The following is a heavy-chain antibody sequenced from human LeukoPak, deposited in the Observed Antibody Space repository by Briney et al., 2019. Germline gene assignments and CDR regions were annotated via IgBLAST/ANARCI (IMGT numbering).Heavy chain of an antibody. CDR3: ARHRRRTVTTLGGYYYYYMDV. Sequence: SETLSLTCTVSSASITSSPYFWSWIRQPPGKGLEWIGEINHSGSTNYNPSLKSRVTISVDTSKNQFSLKLSSVTAADTAVYYCARHRRRTVTTLGGYYYYYMDVWGKGTTVTISS. CDR2: INHSGST. J-gene: IGHJ6*03. CDR1: SASITSSPYF. D-gene: IGHD4-17*01. V-gene: IGHV4-39*01.